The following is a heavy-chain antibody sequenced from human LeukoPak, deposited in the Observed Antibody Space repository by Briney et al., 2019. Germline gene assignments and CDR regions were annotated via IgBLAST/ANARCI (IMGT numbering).Heavy chain of an antibody. CDR1: GFTFSSYA. CDR2: ISYDGSNK. J-gene: IGHJ6*02. Sequence: GRSLRLSCAASGFTFSSYAMHWVRQAPGKGLEWVAVISYDGSNKYYADSVKGRFTISRDNSKNTLYLQMNSLRAEDTAVYYCARDFSGSYYGTTDCGMDVWGQGTTVTASS. CDR3: ARDFSGSYYGTTDCGMDV. D-gene: IGHD1-26*01. V-gene: IGHV3-30-3*01.